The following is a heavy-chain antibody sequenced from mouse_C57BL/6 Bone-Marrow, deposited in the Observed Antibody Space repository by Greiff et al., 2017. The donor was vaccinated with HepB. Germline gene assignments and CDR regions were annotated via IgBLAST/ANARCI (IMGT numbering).Heavy chain of an antibody. Sequence: QVQLQQPGAELVKPGASVKLSCKASGYTFTSYWMQWVKQRPGQGLEWIGEIDPSDSYSNYNQKFKGKATLTVDTSSSTAYMQLSSLTSEDSAVYYCGGGYYRYYFDYWGQGTTLTVSS. CDR1: GYTFTSYW. D-gene: IGHD2-3*01. CDR2: IDPSDSYS. V-gene: IGHV1-50*01. CDR3: GGGYYRYYFDY. J-gene: IGHJ2*01.